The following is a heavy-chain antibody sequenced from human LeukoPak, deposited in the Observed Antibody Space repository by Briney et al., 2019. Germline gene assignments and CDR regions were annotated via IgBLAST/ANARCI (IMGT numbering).Heavy chain of an antibody. CDR3: AKDRVSGYYGSGSPKAWWFDP. D-gene: IGHD3-10*01. Sequence: PGGSLRLSCAASGFTFSSYSMNWVRQAPGKGLEWVSAISGSGGSTYYADSVKGRFTISRDNSKNTLYLQMNSLRAEDTAVYYCAKDRVSGYYGSGSPKAWWFDPWGQGTLVTVSS. CDR2: ISGSGGST. V-gene: IGHV3-23*01. CDR1: GFTFSSYS. J-gene: IGHJ5*02.